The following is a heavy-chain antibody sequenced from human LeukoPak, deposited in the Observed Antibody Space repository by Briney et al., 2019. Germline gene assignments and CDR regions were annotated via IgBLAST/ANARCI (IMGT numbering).Heavy chain of an antibody. J-gene: IGHJ6*02. CDR1: GFTFDDYA. D-gene: IGHD4-17*01. Sequence: PGGSLRLSCAASGFTFDDYAMHWARQAPGKGLEWVSGISWNSGSIGYADSVEGRFTISRDNAKNSLYLQMNSLRAEDTALYYCAKGPYGQYYYYYGMDVWGQGTTVTVSS. V-gene: IGHV3-9*01. CDR2: ISWNSGSI. CDR3: AKGPYGQYYYYYGMDV.